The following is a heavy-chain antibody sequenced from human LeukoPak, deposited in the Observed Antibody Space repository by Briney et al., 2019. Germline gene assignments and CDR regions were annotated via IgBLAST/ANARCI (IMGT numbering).Heavy chain of an antibody. CDR1: GFTFSSHA. J-gene: IGHJ4*02. CDR3: AKDYRYCSSTSCPLPFDY. CDR2: ISGSGGET. V-gene: IGHV3-23*01. D-gene: IGHD2-2*01. Sequence: GGTLRLSCAASGFTFSSHAMSWVRQAPGKGLEWVSAISGSGGETYYAASVKGRFTISRDNSKNTLYLQMNSLRAEDTAVYYCAKDYRYCSSTSCPLPFDYWGQGTLVTVSS.